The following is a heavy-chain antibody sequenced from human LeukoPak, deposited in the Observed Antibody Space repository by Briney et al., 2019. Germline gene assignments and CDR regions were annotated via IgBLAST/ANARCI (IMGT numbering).Heavy chain of an antibody. V-gene: IGHV3-48*03. J-gene: IGHJ4*02. D-gene: IGHD3-3*01. CDR1: GFTFSSYE. CDR3: ARDREDFWSGYFRPDY. CDR2: ISSSGSTI. Sequence: GGSLRLSCAASGFTFSSYEMNWVRQAPGKGLEWVSYISSSGSTIYYADSVKGRFTISRDNAKNSLYLQMNSLRAEDTAVYYCARDREDFWSGYFRPDYWGQGTPVTVSS.